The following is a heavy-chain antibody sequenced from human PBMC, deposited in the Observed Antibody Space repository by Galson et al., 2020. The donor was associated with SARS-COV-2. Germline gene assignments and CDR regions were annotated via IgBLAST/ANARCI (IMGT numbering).Heavy chain of an antibody. Sequence: GGSLRLSCAASGFTFSSYAMHWVRQAPGKGLDWVAVISYDGSNKYYADSVKGRFTISRDNSKNTLYLQMNSLRAEDTAVYYCARGSYDSSGYYELAFDIWGQGTMVTVSS. CDR2: ISYDGSNK. CDR3: ARGSYDSSGYYELAFDI. CDR1: GFTFSSYA. J-gene: IGHJ3*02. D-gene: IGHD3-22*01. V-gene: IGHV3-30*01.